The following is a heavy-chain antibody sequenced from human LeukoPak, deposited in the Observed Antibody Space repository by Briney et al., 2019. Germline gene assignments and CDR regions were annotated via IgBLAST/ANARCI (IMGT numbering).Heavy chain of an antibody. D-gene: IGHD1-20*01. CDR2: ISSNGGST. CDR1: GFTFSSYA. J-gene: IGHJ6*02. CDR3: ARVYNWNDVGYGMDV. V-gene: IGHV3-64D*06. Sequence: GGSLRLSCSASGFTFSSYAMHWVRQAPGKGLEYVSAISSNGGSTYYADSVKGRFTISRDSSKNTLYLQMSSLRADDTAVYYCARVYNWNDVGYGMDVWGQGTTVTVSS.